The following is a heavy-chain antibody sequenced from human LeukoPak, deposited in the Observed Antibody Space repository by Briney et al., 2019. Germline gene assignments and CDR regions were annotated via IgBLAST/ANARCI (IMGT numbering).Heavy chain of an antibody. Sequence: LTGGSLRLSCAASGFTFSSYGMHWVRQTPGKGLEWVAVISYDGSNKYYADSVKGRFTISRDNSKNTLYLQMNSLRAEDTAVYYCAKDGPPPGSESYSSYYYYGMDVWGQGTTVTVSS. V-gene: IGHV3-30*18. J-gene: IGHJ6*02. D-gene: IGHD3-10*01. CDR3: AKDGPPPGSESYSSYYYYGMDV. CDR2: ISYDGSNK. CDR1: GFTFSSYG.